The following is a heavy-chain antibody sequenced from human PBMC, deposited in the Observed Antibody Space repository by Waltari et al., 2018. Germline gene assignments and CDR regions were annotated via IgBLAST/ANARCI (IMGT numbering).Heavy chain of an antibody. CDR3: ARGRPLGFHDYSWGSYRPRAFDI. CDR1: GGSFSGYY. V-gene: IGHV4-34*01. J-gene: IGHJ3*02. D-gene: IGHD3-16*02. Sequence: QVQLQQWGAGLLKPSETLSLTCAVYGGSFSGYYWSWIRQPPGKGLEWIGEINHSGSTNYTPSLKRRVTISVDTSKNQFSLKLSSVTAADTAVYYCARGRPLGFHDYSWGSYRPRAFDIWGQGTMVTVSS. CDR2: INHSGST.